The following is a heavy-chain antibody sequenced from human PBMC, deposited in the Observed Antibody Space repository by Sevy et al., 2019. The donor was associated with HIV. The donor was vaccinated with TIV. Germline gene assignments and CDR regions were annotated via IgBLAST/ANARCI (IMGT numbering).Heavy chain of an antibody. V-gene: IGHV4-39*02. D-gene: IGHD1-20*01. J-gene: IGHJ4*02. CDR1: GGSISSNSYY. CDR2: IHYGGST. CDR3: ARRGIAGSTDYFDY. Sequence: SETLSLTCFVSGGSISSNSYYWGWIRQPPGRELEWIGTIHYGGSTYYNPSLESRVTRSVDTSKNHFSLKLSSLTAADVALYYCARRGIAGSTDYFDYWGQGTLVTVSS.